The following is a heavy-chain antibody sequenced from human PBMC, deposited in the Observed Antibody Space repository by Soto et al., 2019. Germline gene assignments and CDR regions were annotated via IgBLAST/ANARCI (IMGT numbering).Heavy chain of an antibody. D-gene: IGHD3-10*01. Sequence: SETLSLTCAVSGGSISSSNWWSWVRQPPGKGLEWIGEIYHSGSTNYNPSLKSRVTISVYKSKNQFSLKLRYVTAADTAVYYCATGSYYYFDYWGQGTLVTVSS. CDR3: ATGSYYYFDY. CDR2: IYHSGST. V-gene: IGHV4-4*02. CDR1: GGSISSSNW. J-gene: IGHJ4*02.